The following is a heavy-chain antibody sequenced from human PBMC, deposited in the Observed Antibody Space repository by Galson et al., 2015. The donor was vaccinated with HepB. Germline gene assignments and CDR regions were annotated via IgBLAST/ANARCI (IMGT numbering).Heavy chain of an antibody. J-gene: IGHJ3*02. CDR2: INSDGRST. Sequence: SLRLSCAASGFTFSNYWMHWVRQAPGKGLVWVSRINSDGRSTSYVDSVKGRFTISRDNAKNTLYLQMNSLRAEDTAVYYCARGRDFSWPDAFDIWGQGTMVTVSS. CDR1: GFTFSNYW. D-gene: IGHD3-3*01. CDR3: ARGRDFSWPDAFDI. V-gene: IGHV3-74*01.